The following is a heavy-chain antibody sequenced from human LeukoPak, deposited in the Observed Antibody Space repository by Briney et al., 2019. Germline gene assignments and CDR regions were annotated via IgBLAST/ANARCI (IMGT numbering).Heavy chain of an antibody. CDR3: ASSYSSNWYAFDI. V-gene: IGHV3-23*01. CDR2: ISGSGSST. D-gene: IGHD6-13*01. CDR1: GFTFSSYA. J-gene: IGHJ3*02. Sequence: PGGSLRLSCAASGFTFSSYAMSWVRQAPGKGLEWVSGISGSGSSTYYADSVKGRFTIFRDNSKNTLYLHMNSLRAEDTAVYYCASSYSSNWYAFDIWGQGTMVTVSS.